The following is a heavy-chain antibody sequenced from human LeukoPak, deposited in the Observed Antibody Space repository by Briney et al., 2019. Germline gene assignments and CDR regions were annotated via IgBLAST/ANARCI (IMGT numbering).Heavy chain of an antibody. CDR1: GGSMSNYY. D-gene: IGHD2-21*01. V-gene: IGHV4-59*12. CDR3: ARNKGAGGDWFDP. CDR2: IFQNGRT. J-gene: IGHJ5*02. Sequence: SETLSLTCSISGGSMSNYYWSWIRQSPGKGLEWIGYIFQNGRTNHNPSLESRGTIMVKPSKKQFSQQLTDVTAADTGVYFCARNKGAGGDWFDPWGQGTLVTVSS.